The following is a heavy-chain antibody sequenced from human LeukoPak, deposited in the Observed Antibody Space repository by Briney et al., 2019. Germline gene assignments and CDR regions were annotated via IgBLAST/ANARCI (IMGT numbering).Heavy chain of an antibody. CDR2: IYRGRT. CDR3: AREGECGDSYY. J-gene: IGHJ4*02. CDR1: GDSFSSDSYY. V-gene: IGHV4-30-2*01. Sequence: PSQTLSLTCTVSGDSFSSDSYYWNWIRQAPGKCPEFIWNIYRGRTRLNPSLRRRVTIALYMSTTKVSLKLASVTAADTVRYYCAREGECGDSYYWRQGIVVIVS. D-gene: IGHD2-21*02.